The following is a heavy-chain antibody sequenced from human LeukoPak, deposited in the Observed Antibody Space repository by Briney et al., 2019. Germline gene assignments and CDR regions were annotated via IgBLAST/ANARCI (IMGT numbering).Heavy chain of an antibody. CDR3: ARENLNYYGSGSYLY. CDR2: INPERGAT. D-gene: IGHD3-10*01. V-gene: IGHV1-2*02. J-gene: IGHJ4*02. CDR1: EYPFSGYY. Sequence: ASVQVSCKASEYPFSGYYIHWVRQGPGQGLEWLGWINPERGATKYAQRFEGRVTLTRDTSVTTVHMELSGLRYDDSAVYYCARENLNYYGSGSYLYWGQGSQVTVSS.